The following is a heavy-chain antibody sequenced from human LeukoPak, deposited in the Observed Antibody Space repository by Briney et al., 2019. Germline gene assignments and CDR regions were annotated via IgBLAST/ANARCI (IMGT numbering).Heavy chain of an antibody. CDR1: GYTFTGYD. Sequence: ASVKVSCKASGYTFTGYDLHWVRQAPGQGLEYMGWINPNNGDSKNTQTFQGRVTMTRDTSISTVYMELTRLRSDDTAVHYCARDRVSGGNDYWGQGTLVTVSS. V-gene: IGHV1-2*02. CDR3: ARDRVSGGNDY. J-gene: IGHJ4*02. D-gene: IGHD3-10*01. CDR2: INPNNGDS.